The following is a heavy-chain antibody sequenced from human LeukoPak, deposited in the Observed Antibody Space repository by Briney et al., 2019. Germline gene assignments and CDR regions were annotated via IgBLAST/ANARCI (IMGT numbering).Heavy chain of an antibody. Sequence: SETLSLTCAVYGGSFSGYYWSWIRQPPGKGLEWIGEITHSGITNYNPSLKSRVTISVDTSKNHFSLRLRSVTAADTAVYYCAREGRRGIRSPSIWGQGTLVTVSS. CDR3: AREGRRGIRSPSI. CDR1: GGSFSGYY. J-gene: IGHJ4*02. V-gene: IGHV4-34*01. CDR2: ITHSGIT. D-gene: IGHD3-3*01.